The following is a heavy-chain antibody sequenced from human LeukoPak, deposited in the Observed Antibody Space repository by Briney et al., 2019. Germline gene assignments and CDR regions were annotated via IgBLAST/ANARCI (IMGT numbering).Heavy chain of an antibody. CDR2: IHSDGTST. D-gene: IGHD3-22*01. V-gene: IGHV3-74*01. CDR1: GFTFSSYW. Sequence: GGSLRLSCAASGFTFSSYWMHWVRQAPGKGLVWVSRIHSDGTSTSYADSVKGRFTISRDNAKNTLFLQMNSLRAEDTAVYYCARGGVNYYDSSGLGAFDIWGQGTMVTVSS. CDR3: ARGGVNYYDSSGLGAFDI. J-gene: IGHJ3*02.